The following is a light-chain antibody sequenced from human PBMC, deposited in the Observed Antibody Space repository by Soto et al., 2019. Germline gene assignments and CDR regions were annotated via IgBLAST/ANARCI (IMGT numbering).Light chain of an antibody. CDR3: QQANISPLT. CDR1: QGISKF. J-gene: IGKJ4*01. Sequence: DIQMTQSPSSVSASVGDRVTITCRASQGISKFLAWYQQRPGMPPKLLIYGASSLQPGVSSRFSGSGSGTDFTLTISSLQPEDFATYYCQQANISPLTFGGGTKVEI. CDR2: GAS. V-gene: IGKV1-12*01.